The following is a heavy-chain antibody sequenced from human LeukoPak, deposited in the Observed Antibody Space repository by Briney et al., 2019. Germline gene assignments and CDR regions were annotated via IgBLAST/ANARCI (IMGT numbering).Heavy chain of an antibody. Sequence: SETLSLTCTVSGGSITIYYWSWIRQPAGKGLEWIGRIYTSGSTNYNPSLKSRVTMSVDTSKNQFSLKLSSVTAADTAVYYCARGRYTYGNAFDYWGQGTPVTVSS. J-gene: IGHJ4*02. D-gene: IGHD5-18*01. CDR2: IYTSGST. CDR1: GGSITIYY. CDR3: ARGRYTYGNAFDY. V-gene: IGHV4-4*07.